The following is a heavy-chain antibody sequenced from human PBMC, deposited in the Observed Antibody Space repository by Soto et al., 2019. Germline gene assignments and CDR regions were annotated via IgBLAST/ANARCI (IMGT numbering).Heavy chain of an antibody. Sequence: GGSLRLSCAASGFTFSSYGMHWVRQAPGKGLEWVAVIWYDGSNKYYADSVKGRFTISRDNSKNTLYLQMNSLRAEDTAVYYCAKSFGGTAMVSVVDYWGQGTLVTVSS. J-gene: IGHJ4*02. CDR1: GFTFSSYG. CDR3: AKSFGGTAMVSVVDY. CDR2: IWYDGSNK. D-gene: IGHD5-18*01. V-gene: IGHV3-33*06.